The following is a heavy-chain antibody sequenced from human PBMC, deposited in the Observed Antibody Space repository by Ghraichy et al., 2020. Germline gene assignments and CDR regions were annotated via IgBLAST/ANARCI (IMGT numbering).Heavy chain of an antibody. CDR1: GGSVSSGSYY. D-gene: IGHD1-26*01. Sequence: SETLSLTCTVSGGSVSSGSYYWSWIRQPPGKGLEWIGYIYYSGSTNYNPSLKSRVTISVDTSKNQFSLKLSSVTAADTAVYYCARLEGSIVGATFDYWGQGTLVTVSS. CDR2: IYYSGST. J-gene: IGHJ4*02. CDR3: ARLEGSIVGATFDY. V-gene: IGHV4-61*01.